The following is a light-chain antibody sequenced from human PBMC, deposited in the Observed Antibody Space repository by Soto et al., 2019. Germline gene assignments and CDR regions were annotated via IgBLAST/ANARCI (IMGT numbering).Light chain of an antibody. CDR3: SSYTGTDNSVI. CDR1: SSDIGGHNF. Sequence: QSALTQPPSASGSPGQAVTISCTGTSSDIGGHNFVSWYQQHPGKAPKLLIFEVNKRPSGVPDRFSASKSGITASLTVSGLHPEDEAAYFCSSYTGTDNSVIFGGGPKLTVL. CDR2: EVN. V-gene: IGLV2-8*01. J-gene: IGLJ2*01.